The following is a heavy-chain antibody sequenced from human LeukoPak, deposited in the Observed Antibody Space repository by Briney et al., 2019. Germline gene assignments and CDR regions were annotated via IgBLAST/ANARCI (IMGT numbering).Heavy chain of an antibody. CDR1: GDSITSHY. J-gene: IGHJ5*02. CDR2: IHYTGRT. Sequence: SETLSLTCSVSGDSITSHYWSWIRRSPGKGLEWIGNIHYTGRTDYNPSLNSRVTISADLSKREFSMRLRSVTTADTAIYYCAREHADRNDFKPKLNWFDPWGQGTLVTVSS. V-gene: IGHV4-59*11. D-gene: IGHD1-1*01. CDR3: AREHADRNDFKPKLNWFDP.